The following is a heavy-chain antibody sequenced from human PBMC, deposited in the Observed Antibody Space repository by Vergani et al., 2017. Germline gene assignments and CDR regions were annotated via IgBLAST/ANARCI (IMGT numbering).Heavy chain of an antibody. CDR1: GFTFSSYW. J-gene: IGHJ6*02. Sequence: EVQLVESGGGLVQPGGSLRLSCAASGFTFSSYWMHWVRQAPGKGLVWVSRINSDGSSTSYADSVKGRFTISRDNAKNTLYLQMNSLRAEDTAVYYCARASVVPAATHYYYYGMDVWGQGTTVTVSS. D-gene: IGHD2-2*01. V-gene: IGHV3-74*02. CDR2: INSDGSST. CDR3: ARASVVPAATHYYYYGMDV.